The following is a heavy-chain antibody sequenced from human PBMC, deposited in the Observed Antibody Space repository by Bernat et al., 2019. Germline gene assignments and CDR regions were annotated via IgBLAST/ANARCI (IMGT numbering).Heavy chain of an antibody. CDR1: GYTFTGYY. CDR2: INPNSGDT. D-gene: IGHD5-12*01. J-gene: IGHJ4*02. Sequence: QVQLVQSGAEVKEPGASVKVSCKASGYTFTGYYMHWVRQAPGQGLEWMGRINPNSGDTNYAQKFRGRVTLTRDTSISTAYMELSSLRSDDTAVYYCAGGYDHLPAWGQGTLVTVSS. V-gene: IGHV1-2*06. CDR3: AGGYDHLPA.